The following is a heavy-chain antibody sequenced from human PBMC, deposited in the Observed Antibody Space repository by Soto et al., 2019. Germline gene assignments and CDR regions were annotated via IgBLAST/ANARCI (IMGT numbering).Heavy chain of an antibody. D-gene: IGHD5-12*01. CDR3: AKDRVATSPSNFDH. Sequence: GSLRLSCAASGFTFTNYAMTWVRQAPGKGLEWVSAISAGGASTFYADSVKGRFTISRDNSKNTLYLQMNSLRAEDTAVYYCAKDRVATSPSNFDHWGQGTLVTVSS. V-gene: IGHV3-23*01. CDR1: GFTFTNYA. CDR2: ISAGGAST. J-gene: IGHJ4*02.